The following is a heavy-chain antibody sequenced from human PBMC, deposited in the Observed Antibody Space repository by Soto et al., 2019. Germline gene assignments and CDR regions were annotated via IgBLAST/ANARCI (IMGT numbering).Heavy chain of an antibody. CDR1: GGTFGSYA. Sequence: QVQLVQSGAEVKKPGSSVKVSCKASGGTFGSYAISWVRQAPGQGLEWMGGIIPIFGTANYAQKFQGRVTITADESTSTAYMELSSLRSEDTAVYYCARVGLAYCGGDCYAGAFDIWGQGTMVTVSS. J-gene: IGHJ3*02. D-gene: IGHD2-21*02. CDR3: ARVGLAYCGGDCYAGAFDI. CDR2: IIPIFGTA. V-gene: IGHV1-69*01.